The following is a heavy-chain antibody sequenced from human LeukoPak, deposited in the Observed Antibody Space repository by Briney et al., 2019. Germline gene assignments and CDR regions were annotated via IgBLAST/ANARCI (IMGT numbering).Heavy chain of an antibody. V-gene: IGHV3-23*01. D-gene: IGHD4-23*01. J-gene: IGHJ4*02. Sequence: GGSLRLSCAASGFTFSGYGMSWVRQAPGKGLEWVSGISGRGDNTYYADSVKGRFTISRDNSKNTLRLQMNSLRDEDTAVYYCAKRVQGNTGPFHCWGQGTLASVSS. CDR2: ISGRGDNT. CDR1: GFTFSGYG. CDR3: AKRVQGNTGPFHC.